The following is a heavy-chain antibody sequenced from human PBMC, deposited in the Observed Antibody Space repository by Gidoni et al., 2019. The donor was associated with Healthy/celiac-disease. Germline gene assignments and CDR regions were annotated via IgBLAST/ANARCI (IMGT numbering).Heavy chain of an antibody. J-gene: IGHJ3*02. D-gene: IGHD1-26*01. CDR3: AKDLGEPSDAFDI. V-gene: IGHV3-23*01. CDR2: ISGSGGST. CDR1: GSTVSSYA. Sequence: EVQRLESGGGLVQPGGALRLSCAASGSTVSSYAMGWVRPAPGKGLEWVSAISGSGGSTSYADSVKGRFTISRDNSKNTLYLQINSLRAEDTAVYYCAKDLGEPSDAFDIWGQGTMVTVSS.